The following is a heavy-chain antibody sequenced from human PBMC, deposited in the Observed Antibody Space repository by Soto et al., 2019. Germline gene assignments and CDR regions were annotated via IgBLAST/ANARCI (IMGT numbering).Heavy chain of an antibody. D-gene: IGHD6-13*01. CDR2: IKQDGSEK. Sequence: GGSLRLSCAASGFTFSSYWMSWVRQAPGKGLERVANIKQDGSEKYYVDSVKGRFTISRDNAKNSLYLQMNSLRAEDTAVYYCARGKDSSSWYYFDYWGQGTLVTVSS. CDR1: GFTFSSYW. V-gene: IGHV3-7*01. J-gene: IGHJ4*02. CDR3: ARGKDSSSWYYFDY.